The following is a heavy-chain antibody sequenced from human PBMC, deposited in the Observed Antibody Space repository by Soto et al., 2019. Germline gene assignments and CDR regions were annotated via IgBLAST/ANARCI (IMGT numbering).Heavy chain of an antibody. J-gene: IGHJ4*02. V-gene: IGHV3-23*01. Sequence: EVQLLESGGGFVQPGGSLRLSCAASGFSFSSYAMSWVRQAPGKGLEWVSVLSGSGDSTYYANSVKGRFTISRDNSKNTLYLEMNSLRAEDTTVYYCAKAQEASCNVNSYFDLWGQGTQVTVSS. D-gene: IGHD2-15*01. CDR2: LSGSGDST. CDR1: GFSFSSYA. CDR3: AKAQEASCNVNSYFDL.